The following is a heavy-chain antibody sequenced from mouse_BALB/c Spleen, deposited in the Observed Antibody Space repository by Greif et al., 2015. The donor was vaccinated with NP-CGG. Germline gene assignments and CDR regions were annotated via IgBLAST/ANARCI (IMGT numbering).Heavy chain of an antibody. CDR3: VRGYYGSRGWYFDV. CDR2: IRSKSNNYAT. Sequence: EVKVEESGGGLVQPKGSLKLSCAASGFTFNTYAMNWVRQAPGKGLEWVARIRSKSNNYATYYADSVKDRFTISRDDSQSMLYLQMNNFKTEDTAMYYCVRGYYGSRGWYFDVWGAGTTVTVSS. V-gene: IGHV10-1*02. J-gene: IGHJ1*01. D-gene: IGHD1-1*01. CDR1: GFTFNTYA.